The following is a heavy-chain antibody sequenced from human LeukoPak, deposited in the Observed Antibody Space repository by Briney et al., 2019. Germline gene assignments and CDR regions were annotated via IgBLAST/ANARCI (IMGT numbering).Heavy chain of an antibody. CDR2: IHPRDSDT. V-gene: IGHV5-51*01. CDR1: GFKFIDYW. J-gene: IGHJ4*02. Sequence: GESLKISCEGSGFKFIDYWIAWVRQVPGKGLEWMGMIHPRDSDTRYSPSFQGHVTISADKFITTAYLQWSSLKASDTAMYYCARHIGLTTRYLDYWGQGTLVTVSS. CDR3: ARHIGLTTRYLDY. D-gene: IGHD4-17*01.